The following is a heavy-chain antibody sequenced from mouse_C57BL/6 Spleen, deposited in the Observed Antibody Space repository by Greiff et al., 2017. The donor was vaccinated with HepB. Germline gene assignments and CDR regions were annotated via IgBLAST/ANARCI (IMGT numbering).Heavy chain of an antibody. V-gene: IGHV5-4*01. D-gene: IGHD1-1*01. CDR2: ISDGGSYT. J-gene: IGHJ2*01. CDR3: ARDWGYGSSYGYFDY. CDR1: GFTFSSYA. Sequence: EVQGVESGGGLVKPGGSLKLSCAASGFTFSSYAMSWVRQTPEKRLEWVATISDGGSYTYYPDNVKGRFTISRDNAKNNLYLQMSHLKSEDTAMYYCARDWGYGSSYGYFDYWGQGTTLTVSS.